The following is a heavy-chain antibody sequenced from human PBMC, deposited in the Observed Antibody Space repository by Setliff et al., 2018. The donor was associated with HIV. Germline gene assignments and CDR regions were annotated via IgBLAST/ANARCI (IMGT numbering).Heavy chain of an antibody. D-gene: IGHD2-8*02. CDR3: VKDAYSTGKPGIS. J-gene: IGHJ4*02. CDR1: TFSVSEYA. Sequence: GGSLRLSCAASTFSVSEYAMSWVRQAPGKGLEWVSAVSNTGRRTFYADSVKGRFTISKDNFENVVYLQMNSLRVDDTAVYYCVKDAYSTGKPGISRGQGTQVTVSS. V-gene: IGHV3-23*05. CDR2: VSNTGRRT.